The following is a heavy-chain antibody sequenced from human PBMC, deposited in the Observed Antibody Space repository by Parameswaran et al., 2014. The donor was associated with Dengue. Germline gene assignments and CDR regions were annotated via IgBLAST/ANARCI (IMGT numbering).Heavy chain of an antibody. CDR2: INPYNGDT. V-gene: IGHV1-18*01. Sequence: SWVRQAPGQGLEWMGWINPYNGDTNYAQILQGRVTMTTDTSTNTAYMELRSLRSDDTAVYYCAREIMETAYDYIWSNYRYDMYFDYWGQGTLVTVSS. CDR3: AREIMETAYDYIWSNYRYDMYFDY. D-gene: IGHD3-16*02. J-gene: IGHJ4*02.